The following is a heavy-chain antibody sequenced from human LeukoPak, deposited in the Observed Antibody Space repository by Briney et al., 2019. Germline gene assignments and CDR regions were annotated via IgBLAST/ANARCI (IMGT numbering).Heavy chain of an antibody. CDR2: IYYTGST. D-gene: IGHD1-26*01. CDR1: GGSISSSSYY. CDR3: ATAIVGARLPLDY. Sequence: SETLSLTCTVSGGSISSSSYYWAWIRQPPGKGLEWIGSIYYTGSTYYNPSLKSRVTISVDTSKDQFSLRLSSVTAEDTAVYYCATAIVGARLPLDYWGQGTLVTVSS. J-gene: IGHJ4*02. V-gene: IGHV4-39*07.